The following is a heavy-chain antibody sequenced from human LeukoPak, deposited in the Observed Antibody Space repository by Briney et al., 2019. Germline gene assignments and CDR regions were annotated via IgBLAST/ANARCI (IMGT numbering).Heavy chain of an antibody. CDR3: ARAGDYGDYYWFDP. CDR2: ISAYNGNT. J-gene: IGHJ5*02. V-gene: IGHV1-18*01. CDR1: GGTFSSYA. Sequence: ASVKVSCKASGGTFSSYAISWVRQAPGQGLEWMGWISAYNGNTNYAQKLQGRVTMTTDTSTSTAYMELRSLRSDDTAVYYCARAGDYGDYYWFDPWGQGTLVTVSS. D-gene: IGHD4-17*01.